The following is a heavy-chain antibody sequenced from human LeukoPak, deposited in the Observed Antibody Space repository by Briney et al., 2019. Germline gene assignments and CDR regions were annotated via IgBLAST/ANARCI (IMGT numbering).Heavy chain of an antibody. J-gene: IGHJ4*02. Sequence: ASVKVSCKASGYAFTGYYMHWVRQAPGQGLEWMGWINPNSGGTNYAQKFQGRVTMTRDTSISTAYMELSRLRSDDTAVYYCARAITVVVAATPGYWGQGTLVTVSS. CDR1: GYAFTGYY. D-gene: IGHD2-15*01. CDR2: INPNSGGT. CDR3: ARAITVVVAATPGY. V-gene: IGHV1-2*02.